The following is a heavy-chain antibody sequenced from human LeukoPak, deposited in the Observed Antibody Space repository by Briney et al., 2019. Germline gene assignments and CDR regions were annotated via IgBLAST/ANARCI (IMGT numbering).Heavy chain of an antibody. Sequence: ASVKVSCKASGYTFTSYDINWVRQATGQGLEWMGWMNPNSGNTGYAQKFQGRVTTTRNTSISTAYMELSSLRSEDTAVYYCARDLTIFGVVSQFDPWGQGTLVTVSS. J-gene: IGHJ5*02. CDR3: ARDLTIFGVVSQFDP. D-gene: IGHD3-3*01. CDR2: MNPNSGNT. V-gene: IGHV1-8*03. CDR1: GYTFTSYD.